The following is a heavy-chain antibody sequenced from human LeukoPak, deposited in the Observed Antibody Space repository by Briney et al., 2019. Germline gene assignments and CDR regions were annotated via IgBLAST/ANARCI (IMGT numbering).Heavy chain of an antibody. V-gene: IGHV1-2*02. Sequence: ASAKVSCKASGYTFTGYYMHWVRQAPGQGLEWMGWINPNSGGTNYAQKFQARVTMTRDTSINTAYMELSSLRSDDTAVYYCARDTAEVINSYDDYWGQGTLVTVSS. J-gene: IGHJ4*02. CDR1: GYTFTGYY. CDR3: ARDTAEVINSYDDY. CDR2: INPNSGGT. D-gene: IGHD2/OR15-2a*01.